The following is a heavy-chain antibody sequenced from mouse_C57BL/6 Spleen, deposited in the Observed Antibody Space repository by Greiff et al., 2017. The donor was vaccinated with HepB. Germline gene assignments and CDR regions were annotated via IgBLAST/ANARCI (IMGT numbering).Heavy chain of an antibody. CDR1: GFTFSDYG. CDR3: ARSSNYYGGSPWFAY. D-gene: IGHD1-1*01. V-gene: IGHV5-17*01. Sequence: EVKLMESGGGLVKPGGSLKLSCAASGFTFSDYGMHWVRQAPEKGLEWVAYISSGSSTIYYADTVKGRFTISRDNAKNTLFLQMTSLRSEDTAMYYCARSSNYYGGSPWFAYWGQGTLVTVSA. CDR2: ISSGSSTI. J-gene: IGHJ3*01.